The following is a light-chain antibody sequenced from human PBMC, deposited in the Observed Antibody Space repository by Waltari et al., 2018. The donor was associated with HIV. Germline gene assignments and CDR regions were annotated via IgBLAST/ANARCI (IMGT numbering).Light chain of an antibody. CDR2: RNN. CDR3: SSYAGSNILV. CDR1: SSNIGSKY. Sequence: QSVLTQPPSASGTPGQRVTISCSGSSSNIGSKYVYWYQQVPGTAPKLLIYRNNQRPSGVPDRFSGSKSVNTASLTVSGLQAEDEADYYCSSYAGSNILVFGGGTKLTVL. J-gene: IGLJ3*02. V-gene: IGLV1-47*01.